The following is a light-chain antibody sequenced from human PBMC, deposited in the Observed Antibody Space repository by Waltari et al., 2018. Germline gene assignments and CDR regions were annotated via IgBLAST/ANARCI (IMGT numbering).Light chain of an antibody. V-gene: IGKV4-1*01. CDR2: WAS. CDR1: QSVLYSSNNKNY. J-gene: IGKJ1*01. Sequence: DIVMTQSPDSLAVSLGERANINCKSSQSVLYSSNNKNYLAWYQQKQGQPPKLLIYWASTRESGVPDRFSGSESGTDFTLTISSLQAEDVAVYYCQQYYSTPWTFGQGTKVEIK. CDR3: QQYYSTPWT.